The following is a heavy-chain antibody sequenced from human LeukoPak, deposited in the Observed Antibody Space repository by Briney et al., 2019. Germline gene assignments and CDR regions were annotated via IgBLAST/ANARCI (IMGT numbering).Heavy chain of an antibody. CDR1: GYTFTSYG. CDR2: ISAYNGNT. CDR3: ARDRAPYSRSPFDY. Sequence: ASVKVSCKASGYTFTSYGISWVRQAPGQGLEWMGWISAYNGNTNYAQKLQGRVTMTTDTSTSTAYMELRSLRSDDTAVYYCARDRAPYSRSPFDYWGQGTLVTVSS. D-gene: IGHD1-26*01. J-gene: IGHJ4*02. V-gene: IGHV1-18*01.